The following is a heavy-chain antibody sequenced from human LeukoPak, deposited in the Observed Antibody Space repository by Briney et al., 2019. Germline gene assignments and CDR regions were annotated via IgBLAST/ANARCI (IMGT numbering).Heavy chain of an antibody. Sequence: PSETLSLTCAVSGYSISSGYYWGWIRPPPGKGLEWIGSIYHSGSTYYNPSLKSRVTISVDTSKNQFSLKLSSVTAADTAVYYCARHEVGAANFDYWGQGTLVTVSS. CDR3: ARHEVGAANFDY. CDR2: IYHSGST. J-gene: IGHJ4*02. V-gene: IGHV4-38-2*01. CDR1: GYSISSGYY. D-gene: IGHD1-26*01.